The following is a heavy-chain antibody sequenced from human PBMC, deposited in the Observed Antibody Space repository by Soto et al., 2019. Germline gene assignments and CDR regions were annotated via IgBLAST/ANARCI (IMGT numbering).Heavy chain of an antibody. J-gene: IGHJ4*02. CDR2: IKQDGSEK. CDR1: GFTFSSYW. D-gene: IGHD3-3*01. CDR3: ARTRDLITIFGVVYYFDY. Sequence: GGSLRLSCAASGFTFSSYWMSWVRQAPGKGLEWVANIKQDGSEKYYVDSVKGRFTISRDNAKNSLYLQMNSLRAEDTAVYYCARTRDLITIFGVVYYFDYWGQGTLVTVS. V-gene: IGHV3-7*01.